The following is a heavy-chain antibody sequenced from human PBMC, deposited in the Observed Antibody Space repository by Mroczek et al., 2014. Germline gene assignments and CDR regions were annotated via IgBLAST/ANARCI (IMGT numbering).Heavy chain of an antibody. CDR3: AKDFATSTSGYAAGYFDP. Sequence: QVQLVESGGGVVQPGRSLRLSCAASGFTFSSYGMHWVRQAPGKGLEWVAVISYDGSNKYYADSVKGRFTISRDNSKNTLYLQMNSLRAEDTAVYYCAKDFATSTSGYAAGYFDPWGQGTLVTVSS. V-gene: IGHV3-30*18. J-gene: IGHJ5*02. D-gene: IGHD3-3*01. CDR2: ISYDGSNK. CDR1: GFTFSSYG.